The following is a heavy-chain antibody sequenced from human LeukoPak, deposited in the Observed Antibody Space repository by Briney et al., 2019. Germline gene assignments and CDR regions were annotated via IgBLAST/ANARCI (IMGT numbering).Heavy chain of an antibody. J-gene: IGHJ4*02. CDR1: GFTFSSYG. Sequence: GGSLRLSCAASGFTFSSYGMSWVRQAPGKGLEWVSGISPSGGGTYYADSVKGRFTISRDDSKNTLSLQMNSLRVEDTAVYYCAQDLAWGAFDHWGQGTLVTVSS. CDR3: AQDLAWGAFDH. V-gene: IGHV3-23*01. CDR2: ISPSGGGT. D-gene: IGHD7-27*01.